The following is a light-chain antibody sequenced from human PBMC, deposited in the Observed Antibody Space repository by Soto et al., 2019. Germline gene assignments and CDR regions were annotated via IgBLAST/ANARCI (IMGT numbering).Light chain of an antibody. V-gene: IGKV3D-11*01. CDR2: DAS. CDR1: QGVRSY. Sequence: EIVLTQSPATLSLSPGERATLSCRASQGVRSYLAWYQQKRGQAPRVXIYDASNRETGIPARFSGSGPGTEFTLTISSLEPEDFAVYYCQQYGGSTRTFGQGTKVDIK. J-gene: IGKJ1*01. CDR3: QQYGGSTRT.